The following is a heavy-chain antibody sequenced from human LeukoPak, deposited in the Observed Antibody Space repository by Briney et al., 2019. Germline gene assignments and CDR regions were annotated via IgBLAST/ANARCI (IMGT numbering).Heavy chain of an antibody. J-gene: IGHJ4*02. Sequence: GGSLRLSCAASGFTFSSYWMHWVRQAPGKGLVWVSRINSDGSSTSYADSVKGRFTISRDNAKNTLYLQMNSLRAEDTAVYYCARVMAVAGNYYFDYWGQGTLVTVSS. CDR3: ARVMAVAGNYYFDY. CDR2: INSDGSST. V-gene: IGHV3-74*01. D-gene: IGHD6-19*01. CDR1: GFTFSSYW.